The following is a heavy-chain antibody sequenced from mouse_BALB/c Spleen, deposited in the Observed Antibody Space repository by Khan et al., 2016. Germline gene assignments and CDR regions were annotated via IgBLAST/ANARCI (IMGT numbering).Heavy chain of an antibody. CDR2: IIYSGST. Sequence: EVQLQESGPGLMKPSQSLSLTCTVTGYSITSDYAWNWIRQFPGNKLEWMGYIIYSGSTTYTPSLKSRISITRDTSKNQFFLQLNSVTIEDTATYYSASDGPNYAMDYWGQGTSVTVSS. V-gene: IGHV3-2*02. J-gene: IGHJ4*01. CDR3: ASDGPNYAMDY. D-gene: IGHD2-3*01. CDR1: GYSITSDYA.